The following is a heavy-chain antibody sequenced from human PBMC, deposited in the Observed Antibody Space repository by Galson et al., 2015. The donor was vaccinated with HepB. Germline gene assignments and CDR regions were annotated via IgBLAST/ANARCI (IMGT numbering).Heavy chain of an antibody. D-gene: IGHD1-20*01. V-gene: IGHV3-23*01. CDR3: AKDFCRADNCNPFDY. J-gene: IGHJ4*02. CDR2: IYPSGDTT. Sequence: SLRLSCAASGLTFSNYAMSWVRQAPGKGLEWVSGIYPSGDTTYYADSVKGRFTISRDDSKNTLYLQMNSLRAEDTAVYFCAKDFCRADNCNPFDYWGQGTLVTASS. CDR1: GLTFSNYA.